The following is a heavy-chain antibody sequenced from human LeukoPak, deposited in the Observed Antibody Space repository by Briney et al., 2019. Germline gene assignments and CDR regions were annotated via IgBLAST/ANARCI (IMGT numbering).Heavy chain of an antibody. CDR3: ARFRRVGADAFDI. CDR2: TYYRSKCHN. V-gene: IGHV6-1*01. D-gene: IGHD1-26*01. CDR1: GDSVSSNSAA. J-gene: IGHJ3*02. Sequence: SQTLSLTCAISGDSVSSNSAAWNWIRQSPTRGLEWVGRTYYRSKCHNDYAVSVKSRITINPDTSKKQFSLQLNSVTPEDTAVYYCARFRRVGADAFDIWGQGTMVTVSS.